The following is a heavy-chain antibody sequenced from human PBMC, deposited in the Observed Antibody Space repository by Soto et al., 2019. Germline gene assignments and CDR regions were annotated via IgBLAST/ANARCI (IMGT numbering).Heavy chain of an antibody. D-gene: IGHD3-22*01. CDR1: GGTFSSYA. CDR3: ARGWPRYDSSERENWFDP. J-gene: IGHJ5*02. CDR2: IIPIFGTA. Sequence: QVQLVQSGAEVKKPGSSVKVSCKASGGTFSSYAISWVRQAPGQGLEWMGGIIPIFGTANYAQKFQGRVTITADESTSTAYLELSSLRSEDKAVYYCARGWPRYDSSERENWFDPWGQGTLVTVSS. V-gene: IGHV1-69*12.